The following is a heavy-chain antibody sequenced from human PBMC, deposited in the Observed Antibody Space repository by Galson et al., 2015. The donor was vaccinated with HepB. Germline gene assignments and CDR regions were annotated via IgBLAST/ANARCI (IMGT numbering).Heavy chain of an antibody. CDR1: GFSVSSKY. V-gene: IGHV3-53*01. Sequence: SLRLSCAASGFSVSSKYMSWVRQAPGKGLEWVAVIYSGGRTFYADSVKGRFTISRDNSKNTLYLQMSSLRGEDTAVYYCATESVGLASRPWYYYAMDVWGQGTTVTVSS. CDR3: ATESVGLASRPWYYYAMDV. D-gene: IGHD3-10*01. CDR2: IYSGGRT. J-gene: IGHJ6*02.